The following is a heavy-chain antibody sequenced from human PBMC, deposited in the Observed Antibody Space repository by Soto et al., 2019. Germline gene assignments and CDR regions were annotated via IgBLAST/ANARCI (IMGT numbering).Heavy chain of an antibody. CDR3: ARGAFHKYYLDY. CDR2: LNSDESTT. J-gene: IGHJ4*02. V-gene: IGHV3-74*01. D-gene: IGHD3-3*02. CDR1: GFTFNSYW. Sequence: EVQLVESGGGLVQPGGSLRLSCAASGFTFNSYWMHWVRQAPGKGLVWVSRLNSDESTTNYADSVKGRFTISRDNAKNTLYLHMDSLRAEDTAVYYCARGAFHKYYLDYWGQGTLVTVSS.